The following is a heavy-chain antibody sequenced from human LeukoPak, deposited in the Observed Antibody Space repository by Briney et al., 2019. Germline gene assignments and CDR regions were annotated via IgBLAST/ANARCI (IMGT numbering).Heavy chain of an antibody. D-gene: IGHD5-18*01. CDR3: AGGWRLPVDY. J-gene: IGHJ4*02. CDR2: IYYSGST. Sequence: SETLSLTCTVSGGSISSSSYYWGWIRQPPGKGLEWIGSIYYSGSTYYNPSLKSRVTISVDTSKNQFSLKLSSVTAADTAVYYCAGGWRLPVDYWGQGTLVTVSS. CDR1: GGSISSSSYY. V-gene: IGHV4-39*07.